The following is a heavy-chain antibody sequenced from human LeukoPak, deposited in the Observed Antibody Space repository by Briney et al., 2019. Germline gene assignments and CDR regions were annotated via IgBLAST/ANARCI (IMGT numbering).Heavy chain of an antibody. V-gene: IGHV3-21*01. CDR1: GFTFSSYS. CDR3: ARPENTVAGTDWFDP. J-gene: IGHJ5*02. D-gene: IGHD6-19*01. CDR2: ISSSSSYI. Sequence: GGSLRLSCAASGFTFSSYSMNWVRQAPGKGLEWVSSISSSSSYIYYADSVKGRFTISRDNAKNSLYLQMNSLRAEDTAVYYCARPENTVAGTDWFDPWGQGTLVTVSS.